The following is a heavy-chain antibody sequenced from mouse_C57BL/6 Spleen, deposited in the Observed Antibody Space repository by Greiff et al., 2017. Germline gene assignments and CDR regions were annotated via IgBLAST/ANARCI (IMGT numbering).Heavy chain of an antibody. CDR2: IYPGSGST. CDR1: GYTFTSYW. Sequence: QVQLQQPGAALVKPGASVKMSCKASGYTFTSYWITWVKPRPGPGLEWIGDIYPGSGSTNYNEKFKSKATLTVDTSSSTAYMQLSSLTSEDSAVSCGARGGLRKAYWGQGTLVTVSA. V-gene: IGHV1-55*01. J-gene: IGHJ3*01. CDR3: ARGGLRKAY. D-gene: IGHD2-4*01.